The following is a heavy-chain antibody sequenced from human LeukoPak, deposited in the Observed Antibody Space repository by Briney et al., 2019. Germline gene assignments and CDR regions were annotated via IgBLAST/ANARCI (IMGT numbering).Heavy chain of an antibody. CDR1: GFTFSDYG. CDR2: IKSKTDGGTT. D-gene: IGHD3-22*01. Sequence: GGTLRLSCAASGFTFSDYGMSWVRQAPGKGLEWVGRIKSKTDGGTTDYAAPVKGRFTISRDDSKNTLYLQMNSLRAEDSAVYYCASAYYHYYFDYWGQGTLVTVSS. CDR3: ASAYYHYYFDY. J-gene: IGHJ4*02. V-gene: IGHV3-15*05.